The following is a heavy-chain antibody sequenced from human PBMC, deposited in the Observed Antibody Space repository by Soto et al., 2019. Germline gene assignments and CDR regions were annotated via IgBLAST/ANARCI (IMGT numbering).Heavy chain of an antibody. J-gene: IGHJ4*02. CDR3: ARDVDADFRTDFDY. V-gene: IGHV3-11*01. CDR1: GFTFSSYW. D-gene: IGHD4-17*01. CDR2: ISGNGEII. Sequence: PGGSLRLSCAASGFTFSSYWMSWIRRAPGKGLEWISYISGNGEIIQYAASARGRFTISRDNAENSVYLEMDSLRAEDTALYYCARDVDADFRTDFDYWGRGTLVTVSS.